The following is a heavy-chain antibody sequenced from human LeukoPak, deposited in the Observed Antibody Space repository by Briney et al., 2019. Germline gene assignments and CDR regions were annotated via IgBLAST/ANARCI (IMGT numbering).Heavy chain of an antibody. CDR1: GFTFSSYS. CDR2: ISSSSSYI. J-gene: IGHJ6*03. D-gene: IGHD2-2*01. Sequence: GGSLRLSCAASGFTFSSYSMNWVRQAPGKGLEWVSSISSSSSYIYYADSVKGRFTISRDNAKNSLYLQMNSPRAEDTAVYYCARDGLGYCSSTSCYYYYMDVWGKGTTVTVSS. V-gene: IGHV3-21*01. CDR3: ARDGLGYCSSTSCYYYYMDV.